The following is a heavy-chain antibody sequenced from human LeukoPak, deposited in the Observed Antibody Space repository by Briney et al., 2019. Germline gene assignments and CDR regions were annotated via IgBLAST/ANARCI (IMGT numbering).Heavy chain of an antibody. D-gene: IGHD3-22*01. CDR3: ARALGDYEGIVEDTSDY. CDR2: INHSGST. Sequence: SETLSLTCAVYGGSFSGYYWSWIRQPPGKGLGWIGEINHSGSTNYNPSLKSRVTISVDTSKNQFSLKLSSVTAADTAVYYCARALGDYEGIVEDTSDYWGQGTLVTVSS. J-gene: IGHJ4*02. CDR1: GGSFSGYY. V-gene: IGHV4-34*01.